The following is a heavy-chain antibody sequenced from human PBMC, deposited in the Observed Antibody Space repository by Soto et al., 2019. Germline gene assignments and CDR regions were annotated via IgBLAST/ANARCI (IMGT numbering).Heavy chain of an antibody. V-gene: IGHV3-15*01. J-gene: IGHJ6*02. CDR2: IKSKTDGGTT. Sequence: EVQLVESGGGLVKPGGSLRLSCAASGFTFSNAWMSWVRQAPGKGLEWVGRIKSKTDGGTTDYAAPVKGRFTISRDDSKNSLYLQMNTLQTEDTAVYYCTSDYYYYYSMDVWGQGTTVTVSS. CDR3: TSDYYYYYSMDV. CDR1: GFTFSNAW.